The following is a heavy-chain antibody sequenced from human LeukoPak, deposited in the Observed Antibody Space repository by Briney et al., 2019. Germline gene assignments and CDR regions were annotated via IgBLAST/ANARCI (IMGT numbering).Heavy chain of an antibody. CDR1: GFTFDDYG. Sequence: GGSLRLSCAASGFTFDDYGMNWVRQAPGKGLEWVSGISCNGDSTDYADSVKGRFTISRDNSKNSLYLQMNSLRDEDTAFYFCARDIVKDFYGPTGYDYWGQGTLVTVSS. D-gene: IGHD4/OR15-4a*01. V-gene: IGHV3-20*04. CDR3: ARDIVKDFYGPTGYDY. CDR2: ISCNGDST. J-gene: IGHJ4*02.